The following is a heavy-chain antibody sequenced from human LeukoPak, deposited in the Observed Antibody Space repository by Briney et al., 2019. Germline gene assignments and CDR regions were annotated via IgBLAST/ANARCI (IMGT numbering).Heavy chain of an antibody. CDR3: AKEIYGDSTGGRFQH. CDR1: GFTFSSYA. V-gene: IGHV3-23*01. Sequence: GGSLRLSCAASGFTFSSYAMSWVRQAPGKGPEWVSVISGTGHSTYYADSVKGRFTISRDNSKNTLYLQMNSLRAEDTAVYYCAKEIYGDSTGGRFQHWGQGTLVTVSS. J-gene: IGHJ1*01. D-gene: IGHD4-17*01. CDR2: ISGTGHST.